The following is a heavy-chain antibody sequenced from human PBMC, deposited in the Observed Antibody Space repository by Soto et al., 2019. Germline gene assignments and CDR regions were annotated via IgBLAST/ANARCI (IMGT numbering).Heavy chain of an antibody. CDR2: INGGGTA. J-gene: IGHJ4*02. Sequence: GWSLRLCCAACGVSFISYVINWVRQAPEKGLEWVSAINGGGTAYYTNSVKGRFTISRDNSKNTVYLEMNSLTAEDTAIYYCARDQIGYARFDYWGQGAQVTVSS. CDR3: ARDQIGYARFDY. D-gene: IGHD2-2*01. CDR1: GVSFISYV. V-gene: IGHV3-23*01.